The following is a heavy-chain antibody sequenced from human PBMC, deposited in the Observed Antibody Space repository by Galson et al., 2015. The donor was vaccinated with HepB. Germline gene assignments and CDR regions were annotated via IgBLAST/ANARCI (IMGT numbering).Heavy chain of an antibody. J-gene: IGHJ4*02. CDR1: GFAFSSYA. D-gene: IGHD6-13*01. V-gene: IGHV3-23*01. CDR2: ISGSVGST. CDR3: AKTGAAAATIYFDY. Sequence: SLRLSCAASGFAFSSYAMSWVRQAPGKGLEWVSAISGSVGSTYYADSVKGRFTISKDDSKNTLYLQMNNLRAEDTAVYYCAKTGAAAATIYFDYWGQGTLVTVSS.